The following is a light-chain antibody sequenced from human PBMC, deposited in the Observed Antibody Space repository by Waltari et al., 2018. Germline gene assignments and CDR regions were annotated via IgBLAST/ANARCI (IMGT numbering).Light chain of an antibody. V-gene: IGLV3-25*03. J-gene: IGLJ2*01. CDR1: ALPKQY. Sequence: SYELTQPPSVSVSPGQTARITCSGDALPKQYVYWYQQKPGQAPVMVIYKDTERPSGIPERFSGSSSGTTVTLTISGVQAEDEADYYCQSGDSSGTVFGGGTKVTVL. CDR2: KDT. CDR3: QSGDSSGTV.